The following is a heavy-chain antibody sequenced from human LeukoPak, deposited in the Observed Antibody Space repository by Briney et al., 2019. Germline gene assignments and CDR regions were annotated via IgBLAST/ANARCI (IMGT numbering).Heavy chain of an antibody. J-gene: IGHJ4*02. V-gene: IGHV1-18*01. CDR1: GYTFTSYG. Sequence: ASVKVSCKASGYTFTSYGISWVRRAPGQGLEWMGWISAYNGNTNYAQKLQGRVTMTTDTSTSTAYMELRSLRSDDTAVYYCARDNRDIGILGPIDYWGQGTLVTVSS. D-gene: IGHD5-12*01. CDR3: ARDNRDIGILGPIDY. CDR2: ISAYNGNT.